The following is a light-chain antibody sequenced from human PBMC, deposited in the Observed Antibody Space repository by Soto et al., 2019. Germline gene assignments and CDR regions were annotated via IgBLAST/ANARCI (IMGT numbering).Light chain of an antibody. CDR2: AAS. Sequence: DIQMTQSPSSLSASVGDRVTITCRASQGISNYLAWYQQKPGKVPKNLIYAASTLQSGLPSRFSGSGSGTDFTLTISSLEPEDVATYYCQKYYTAPETFCQGSKVEIK. V-gene: IGKV1-27*01. CDR1: QGISNY. CDR3: QKYYTAPET. J-gene: IGKJ1*01.